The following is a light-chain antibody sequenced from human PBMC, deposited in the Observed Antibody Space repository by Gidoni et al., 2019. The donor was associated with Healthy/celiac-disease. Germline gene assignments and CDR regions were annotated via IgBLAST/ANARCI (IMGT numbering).Light chain of an antibody. CDR3: QQYGSSPPLT. CDR1: QSVSSSY. V-gene: IGKV3-20*01. CDR2: GAS. Sequence: EVVLTQSPGTLSLSPGERATLSCRASQSVSSSYLAGYQQKPGQAPRLLIYGASSRATGSPDRLSGSGSGTDFTLTISRLEPEDFAVYYCQQYGSSPPLTFXGXTKVEIK. J-gene: IGKJ4*01.